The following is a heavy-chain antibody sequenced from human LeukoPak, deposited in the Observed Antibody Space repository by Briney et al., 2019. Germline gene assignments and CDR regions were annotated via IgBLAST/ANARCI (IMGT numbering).Heavy chain of an antibody. CDR3: ARERGSGSPRVDY. V-gene: IGHV3-21*01. CDR1: GFTFSSYS. Sequence: PGGSLRLSCAASGFTFSSYSMNWVRQAPGEGLEWVSSISSSSSYIYYADSVKGRFTISRDNAKNSLYLQMNSLRAEDTAVYYCARERGSGSPRVDYWGQGTLVTVSS. D-gene: IGHD3-10*01. CDR2: ISSSSSYI. J-gene: IGHJ4*02.